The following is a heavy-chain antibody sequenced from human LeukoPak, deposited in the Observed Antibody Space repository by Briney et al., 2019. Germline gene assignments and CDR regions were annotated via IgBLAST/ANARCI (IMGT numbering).Heavy chain of an antibody. CDR3: ARGIVGATIDFDY. Sequence: PSETLSLTCTVSGGSISSYYWSWIRQPPGKGLEWIGYIYYSGSTNYNPSLKSRVTISVDTSKNQFSLKLSSVTAADTAVYYCARGIVGATIDFDYWGQGTLVTVSS. CDR2: IYYSGST. D-gene: IGHD1-26*01. V-gene: IGHV4-59*01. CDR1: GGSISSYY. J-gene: IGHJ4*02.